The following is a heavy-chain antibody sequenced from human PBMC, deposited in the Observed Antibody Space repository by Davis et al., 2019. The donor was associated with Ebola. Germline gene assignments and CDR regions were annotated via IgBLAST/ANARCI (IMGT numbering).Heavy chain of an antibody. V-gene: IGHV4-4*02. J-gene: IGHJ4*02. CDR3: ARTTPPGYCSSTSWERCDY. Sequence: SETLSLTCAVSGGSISSSNWWSWVRQPPGKGLEWIGEIYHSGSTNYNPSLKSRVTISVDKSKNQFSLKLSSVTAADTAVYYCARTTPPGYCSSTSWERCDYWGQGALVTVSS. CDR2: IYHSGST. CDR1: GGSISSSNW. D-gene: IGHD2-2*03.